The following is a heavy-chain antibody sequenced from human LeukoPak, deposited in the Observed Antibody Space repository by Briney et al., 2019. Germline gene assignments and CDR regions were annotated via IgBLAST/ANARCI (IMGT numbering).Heavy chain of an antibody. Sequence: GGSLRFSCVASGFTFSLRAMSWVRQARGKGLEWVASIGSSETFYANSVQGRFTVSRDNSQNTLYLQLNSLRVEDTAVYYCAKDATPGNSIWDSFAGWGQGTLVTVSS. CDR2: IGSSET. D-gene: IGHD7-27*01. J-gene: IGHJ4*02. V-gene: IGHV3-23*01. CDR1: GFTFSLRA. CDR3: AKDATPGNSIWDSFAG.